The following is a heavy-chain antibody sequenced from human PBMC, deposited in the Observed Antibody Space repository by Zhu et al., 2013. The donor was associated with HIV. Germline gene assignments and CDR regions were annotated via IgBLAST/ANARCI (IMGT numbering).Heavy chain of an antibody. CDR3: ARGRAVSRYYDSSGYGDYFDY. CDR1: GFPVTGFY. CDR2: INPNTAGT. V-gene: IGHV1-2*02. Sequence: QAQLVQSGADVRKPGASMKVSCKASGFPVTGFYLHWVRQAPGQRLEWMGWINPNTAGTFYAQTFQGRVTMTRDTSISTVYMELSRLRSDDTAVYYCARGRAVSRYYDSSGYGDYFDYWGQGTLVTVSS. J-gene: IGHJ4*02. D-gene: IGHD3-22*01.